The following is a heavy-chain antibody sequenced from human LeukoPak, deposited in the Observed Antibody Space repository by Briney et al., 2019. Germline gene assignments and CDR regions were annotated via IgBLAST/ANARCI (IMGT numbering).Heavy chain of an antibody. Sequence: SETLSLTCTVSGGSISSYYWSWIRQPPGKGLEWIGYIYYSGSTNYNPSLKSRVTISVDTSKNQFSLKLSSVTAADTAVYYCARGGYYDILTGYISGWFDPWGQGTLVTVSS. CDR1: GGSISSYY. CDR2: IYYSGST. D-gene: IGHD3-9*01. CDR3: ARGGYYDILTGYISGWFDP. J-gene: IGHJ5*02. V-gene: IGHV4-59*01.